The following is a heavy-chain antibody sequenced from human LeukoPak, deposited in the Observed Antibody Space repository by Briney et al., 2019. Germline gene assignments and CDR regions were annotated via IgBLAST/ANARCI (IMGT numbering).Heavy chain of an antibody. Sequence: ASVKVSCKASGYTFTSYGISWVRQAPGQGLEWMGGIIPIFGTANYAQKFQGRVTITADESTSTAYMELSSLRSEDTAVYYCARAIVATTPQYYYYYMDVWGKGTTVTVSS. J-gene: IGHJ6*03. CDR2: IIPIFGTA. CDR1: GYTFTSYG. V-gene: IGHV1-69*13. D-gene: IGHD5-12*01. CDR3: ARAIVATTPQYYYYYMDV.